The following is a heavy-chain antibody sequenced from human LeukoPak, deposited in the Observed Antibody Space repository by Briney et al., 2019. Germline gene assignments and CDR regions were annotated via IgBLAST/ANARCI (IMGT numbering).Heavy chain of an antibody. Sequence: PSETLSLTCTVSGGSISSYYWSWIRQPPGKGLEWIGYIYYTGSTNYNPSLKSRVTISVDTSKNQFSLKLDSVTAADTALYYCVKEGFWGRGTLVTVSS. V-gene: IGHV4-59*12. CDR1: GGSISSYY. CDR2: IYYTGST. J-gene: IGHJ4*02. CDR3: VKEGF.